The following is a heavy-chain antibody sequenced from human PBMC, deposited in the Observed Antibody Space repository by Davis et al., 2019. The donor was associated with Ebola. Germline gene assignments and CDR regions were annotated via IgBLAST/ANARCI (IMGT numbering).Heavy chain of an antibody. CDR2: ISGSGGST. D-gene: IGHD6-13*01. Sequence: GESLKISCAASGFTFSSYAMSWVRQAPGKGLEWVSAISGSGGSTYYADSVKGRFTISRDNSKNTLYLQMNSLRAEDTAVYYCAKDLVAAPNWFDPWGQGTLVTVSS. J-gene: IGHJ5*02. V-gene: IGHV3-23*01. CDR1: GFTFSSYA. CDR3: AKDLVAAPNWFDP.